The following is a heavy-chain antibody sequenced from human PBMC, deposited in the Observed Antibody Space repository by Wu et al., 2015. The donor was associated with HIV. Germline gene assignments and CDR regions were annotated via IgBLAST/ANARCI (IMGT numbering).Heavy chain of an antibody. J-gene: IGHJ4*02. V-gene: IGHV1-18*01. D-gene: IGHD3-22*01. CDR3: AVGFYMMAVVITTNYFDY. Sequence: QVQLVQSGAEVKKPGSSVKVSCKASGYTFSSYGISWVRQAPGQGLEWMGWISAYNGNRNYAQKYQGRITLTTDTSTTTAYMELRSLRSDDTAVYYCAVGFYMMAVVITTNYFDYVGPGNAGHRLL. CDR2: ISAYNGNR. CDR1: GYTFSSYG.